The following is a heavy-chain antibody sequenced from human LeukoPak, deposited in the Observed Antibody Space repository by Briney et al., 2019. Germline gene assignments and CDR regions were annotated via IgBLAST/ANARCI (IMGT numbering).Heavy chain of an antibody. Sequence: GGSLRLSCATSGFTFSNYGMNWVRQAPGKGLEWVSVIYSGGNTYYADSVKGRFTISRDNSKNTVYLQMNSLRAEDTAVYYCAAYGQDAFDIWGQGTMVTVSS. CDR1: GFTFSNYG. CDR3: AAYGQDAFDI. D-gene: IGHD4-17*01. V-gene: IGHV3-53*01. CDR2: IYSGGNT. J-gene: IGHJ3*02.